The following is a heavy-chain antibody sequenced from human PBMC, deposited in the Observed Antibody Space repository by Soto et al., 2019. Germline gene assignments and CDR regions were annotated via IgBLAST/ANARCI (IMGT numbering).Heavy chain of an antibody. D-gene: IGHD3-22*01. J-gene: IGHJ4*02. CDR2: ISGSGGST. V-gene: IGHV3-23*01. CDR1: GFTFSSYA. CDR3: AKWLEAEGYYYDSSEFDY. Sequence: PGGSLRLSCAASGFTFSSYAMSWVRQAPGKGLEWVSAISGSGGSTYYADSVKGRFTISRDNSKNTLYLQMNSLRAEDTAVYYCAKWLEAEGYYYDSSEFDYWGQGTLVTVSS.